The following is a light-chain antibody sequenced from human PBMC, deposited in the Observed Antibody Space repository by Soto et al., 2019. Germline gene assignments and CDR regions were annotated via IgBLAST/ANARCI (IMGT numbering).Light chain of an antibody. CDR3: QQYFNSPVT. V-gene: IGKV4-1*01. J-gene: IGKJ5*01. CDR2: WAS. CDR1: QSVLFNSNKKNC. Sequence: DIVMTQSPDSLAMSLGERATINCRSSQSVLFNSNKKNCLAWYQQKPGQPPKLLIYWASTRQSGVSDRFSGGGSGTDFPLTISRLQAEDVAVYYCQQYFNSPVTFGQGTRLEI.